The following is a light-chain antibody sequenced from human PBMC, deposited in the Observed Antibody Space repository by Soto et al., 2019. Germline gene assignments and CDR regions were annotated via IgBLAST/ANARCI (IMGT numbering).Light chain of an antibody. V-gene: IGLV2-11*01. CDR2: DVT. CDR3: CSYAGSYTWV. J-gene: IGLJ3*02. CDR1: SSDVGDYNY. Sequence: QSVLTQPRSVSGSPGQSVTISCTGTSSDVGDYNYVSWYQQHPGKAPKFIIYDVTKRPSGVPDRFSGSKSGNTASLTISGLQAEDEADYYCCSYAGSYTWVFGGGTKLT.